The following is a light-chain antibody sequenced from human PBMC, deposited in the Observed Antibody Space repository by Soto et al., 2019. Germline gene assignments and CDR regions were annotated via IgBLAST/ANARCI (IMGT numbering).Light chain of an antibody. CDR1: SSDVGGYDF. J-gene: IGLJ1*01. CDR2: DVN. V-gene: IGLV2-14*01. Sequence: QSVLTQPASVSGSPGQSITISCTGTSSDVGGYDFVSWYQHRPGKAPKLIIYDVNNRPSGLSNRFSGSKSGNTASLTISGLQTEDEADYYCSSCTSSHTRVFGTGTKVTVL. CDR3: SSCTSSHTRV.